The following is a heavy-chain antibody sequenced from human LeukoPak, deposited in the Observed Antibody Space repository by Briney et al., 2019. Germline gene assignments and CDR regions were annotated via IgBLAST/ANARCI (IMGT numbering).Heavy chain of an antibody. D-gene: IGHD3-16*01. CDR3: ARAQIGDDYFDY. Sequence: GESLKISCKGSGYRFTNYWIGWVRQMPGKGLEWMGIIYPGDSDTRYSPSFQGQVTISADKSISTAYLQWNSLKASDTAMFFCARAQIGDDYFDYWGQGTLVTVSS. V-gene: IGHV5-51*01. CDR2: IYPGDSDT. J-gene: IGHJ4*02. CDR1: GYRFTNYW.